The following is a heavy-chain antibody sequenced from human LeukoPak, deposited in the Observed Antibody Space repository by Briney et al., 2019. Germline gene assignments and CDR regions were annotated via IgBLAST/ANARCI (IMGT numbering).Heavy chain of an antibody. CDR1: GFTFSNYG. D-gene: IGHD3-10*01. CDR3: AKDLITMIRGSPMDV. Sequence: PGGSLRLSCAASGFTFSNYGMHWVRQAPGKGLEWVALLVYDGFYADSVKGRFTISRDDSRNTLYLQLSSLRAEDTAVYYCAKDLITMIRGSPMDVWGQGTTVTVSS. CDR2: LVYDG. J-gene: IGHJ6*02. V-gene: IGHV3-30*18.